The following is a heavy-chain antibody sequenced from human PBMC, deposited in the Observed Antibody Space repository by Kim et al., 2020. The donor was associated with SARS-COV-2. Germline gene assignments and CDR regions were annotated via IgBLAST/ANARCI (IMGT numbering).Heavy chain of an antibody. Sequence: GGSLRLSCAASGFTFDDYAMHWVRQAPGKGLEWVSGISWNSGSIGYADSVKGRFTISRDNAKNSLYLQMNSLRAEHTALYYCASLAAAGNYYYYGMDVWGQGTMVTVSS. CDR2: ISWNSGSI. CDR3: ASLAAAGNYYYYGMDV. D-gene: IGHD6-13*01. V-gene: IGHV3-9*01. J-gene: IGHJ6*02. CDR1: GFTFDDYA.